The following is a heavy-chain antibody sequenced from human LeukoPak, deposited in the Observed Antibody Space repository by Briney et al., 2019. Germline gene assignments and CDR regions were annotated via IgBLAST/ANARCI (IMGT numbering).Heavy chain of an antibody. J-gene: IGHJ4*02. Sequence: SVKVSCKASGGTFSSYAISWVRQAPGQGLEWMGGIIPIFGTANYAQKFRGRVTITADESTSTAYMELSSLRSEDTAVYYCAREIPLLGYCSSTSCYSYYFDYWGQGTLVTVSS. V-gene: IGHV1-69*01. D-gene: IGHD2-2*01. CDR1: GGTFSSYA. CDR2: IIPIFGTA. CDR3: AREIPLLGYCSSTSCYSYYFDY.